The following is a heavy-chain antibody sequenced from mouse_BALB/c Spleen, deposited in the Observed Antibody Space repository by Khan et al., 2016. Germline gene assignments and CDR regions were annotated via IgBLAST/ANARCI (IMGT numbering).Heavy chain of an antibody. J-gene: IGHJ2*01. V-gene: IGHV1S137*01. CDR3: ARNYRYFDY. D-gene: IGHD2-14*01. CDR1: GYTFTDYA. Sequence: QVQLKESGAELVRPGVSVKISCKGSGYTFTDYAMHWVKQSHAKSLEWIGVISTYYGDASYNQKFKGKATMTVDQSSSTAYMELSRLTSEDSAIYYCARNYRYFDYWGQGTTLTVSS. CDR2: ISTYYGDA.